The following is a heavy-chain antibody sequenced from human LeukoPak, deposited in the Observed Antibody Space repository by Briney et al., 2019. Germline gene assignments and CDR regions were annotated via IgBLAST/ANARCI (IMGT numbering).Heavy chain of an antibody. Sequence: AGGSLRLSCAASGFTFSSCAMHWVRQAPGKGLEYVSAISSNGGNTYYANSVKGRFTISRDNSKNTLYLQMGSLRAEDMAVYYCARDRRDYGDYEFDYWGQGTLVTVSS. V-gene: IGHV3-64*01. J-gene: IGHJ4*02. CDR1: GFTFSSCA. CDR3: ARDRRDYGDYEFDY. CDR2: ISSNGGNT. D-gene: IGHD4-17*01.